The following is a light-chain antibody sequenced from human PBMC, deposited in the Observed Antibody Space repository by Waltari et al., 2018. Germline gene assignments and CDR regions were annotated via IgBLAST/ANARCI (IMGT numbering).Light chain of an antibody. Sequence: EIVLTQSPATLSLSPGDRATLSCRASQSVNNKLAWYQQKPGQAPRLLIYDASTRATGVPARFSGSGSGTELTLSISSLEPEDFAVYYCQHRSSWPLTFGGGTKLEIK. CDR2: DAS. V-gene: IGKV3-11*01. J-gene: IGKJ4*01. CDR3: QHRSSWPLT. CDR1: QSVNNK.